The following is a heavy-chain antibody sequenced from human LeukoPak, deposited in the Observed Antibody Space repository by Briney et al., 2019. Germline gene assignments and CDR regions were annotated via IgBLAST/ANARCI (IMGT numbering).Heavy chain of an antibody. CDR1: GYTFTSYY. D-gene: IGHD2-2*01. J-gene: IGHJ4*02. CDR3: ARLGRPFVVVPAASRGTTKPDLRGRDY. Sequence: ASVKVSCKAPGYTFTSYYMHWVRQAPGQGLEWMGIINPSGGSTSYAQKFQGRVTMTRDTSTSTVYMELSSLRSEDTAVYYCARLGRPFVVVPAASRGTTKPDLRGRDYWGQGALVTVSS. V-gene: IGHV1-46*01. CDR2: INPSGGST.